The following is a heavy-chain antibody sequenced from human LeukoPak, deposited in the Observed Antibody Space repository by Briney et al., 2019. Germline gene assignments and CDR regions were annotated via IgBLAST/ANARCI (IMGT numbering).Heavy chain of an antibody. V-gene: IGHV1-69*06. D-gene: IGHD3-10*01. CDR1: GGTFSSYV. CDR3: ATTGSSVLVVRGVIRRKNWFDP. CDR2: IIPIFGTA. Sequence: SVKVSCKASGGTFSSYVISWVRQAPGQGLEWMGGIIPIFGTANYAQKFQGRVTITADKSTSTAYMELSSLRSEDTAVYYCATTGSSVLVVRGVIRRKNWFDPWGQGTLVTVSS. J-gene: IGHJ5*02.